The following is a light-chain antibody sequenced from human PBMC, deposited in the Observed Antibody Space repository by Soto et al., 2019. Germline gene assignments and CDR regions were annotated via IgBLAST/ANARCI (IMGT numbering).Light chain of an antibody. Sequence: QSVLTQPPSVSAAPGQKVTISCSGSTSNIGNHDVAWYQQLPGTAPRLLIYDNDKRPSGIPDRFSGSKSGSSATLGITGLQTGDEADYYCGTWDSSLSAAVFGGGTKLTVL. CDR1: TSNIGNHD. CDR2: DND. J-gene: IGLJ7*01. V-gene: IGLV1-51*01. CDR3: GTWDSSLSAAV.